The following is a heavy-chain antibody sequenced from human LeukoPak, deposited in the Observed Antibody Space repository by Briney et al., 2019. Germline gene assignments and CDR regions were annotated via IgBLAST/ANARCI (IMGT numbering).Heavy chain of an antibody. CDR2: IYTSGST. Sequence: SQTLSLTCTVSGGSISSGDYYWSWIRQPPGKGLEWIGRIYTSGSTNYNPSLKSRVTISVDTSKNQFSLKLSSVTAADTAVYYCARDPRYYDFWSGYYTEGWFDPWGQGTLVTVSS. CDR1: GGSISSGDYY. J-gene: IGHJ5*02. V-gene: IGHV4-61*02. D-gene: IGHD3-3*01. CDR3: ARDPRYYDFWSGYYTEGWFDP.